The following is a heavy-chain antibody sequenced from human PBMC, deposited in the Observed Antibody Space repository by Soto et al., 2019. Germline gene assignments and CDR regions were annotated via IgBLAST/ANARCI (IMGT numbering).Heavy chain of an antibody. Sequence: QVQLVESGGGVVQPGRSLRLSCTASGFTFNTYGIHWVRQAPGKGLEWVAVISYDGSYIFYADSVKGRFTISRDNSKNTLYLQMDSLRAEDTAVYYCCRPKVEYSSSRGDFDYWGQGTLVTVSS. V-gene: IGHV3-30*03. D-gene: IGHD5-12*01. CDR2: ISYDGSYI. CDR1: GFTFNTYG. CDR3: CRPKVEYSSSRGDFDY. J-gene: IGHJ4*02.